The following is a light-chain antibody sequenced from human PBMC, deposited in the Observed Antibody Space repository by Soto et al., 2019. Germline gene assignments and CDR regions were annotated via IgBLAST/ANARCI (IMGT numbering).Light chain of an antibody. J-gene: IGLJ3*02. CDR1: SSDIGAYMY. Sequence: QSALTQPASVSGSPGQSITISCSGTSSDIGAYMYVSWHQQHPGKAPKLMIYEVSNRPSGVSNRFSGSKSGNTASLTISGLQAEDEADYYCSSYTSSSLWVFGGGTKVTVL. CDR3: SSYTSSSLWV. V-gene: IGLV2-14*01. CDR2: EVS.